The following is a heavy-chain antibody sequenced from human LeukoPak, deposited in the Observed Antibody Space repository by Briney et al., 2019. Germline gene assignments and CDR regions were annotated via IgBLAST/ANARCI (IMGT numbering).Heavy chain of an antibody. CDR2: IIPIFGTA. CDR3: ARNVATIRYYYYGMDV. D-gene: IGHD5-12*01. Sequence: SVKVSCKASGGTFSSYAISWVRQAPGRGLEWMGGIIPIFGTANYAQKFQGRVTITADESTSTAYMELSSLRSEDTAVYYCARNVATIRYYYYGMDVWGQGTTVTVSS. CDR1: GGTFSSYA. V-gene: IGHV1-69*01. J-gene: IGHJ6*02.